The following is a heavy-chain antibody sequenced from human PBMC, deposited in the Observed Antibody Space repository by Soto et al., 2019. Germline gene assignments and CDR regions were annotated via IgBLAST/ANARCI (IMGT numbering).Heavy chain of an antibody. D-gene: IGHD1-26*01. CDR1: GFPFSSYY. CDR2: IGTAGYT. J-gene: IGHJ3*02. CDR3: ANDHSGSPLGAFDM. Sequence: PGGSLRLSCAASGFPFSSYYMHLVRQATGKGLECVSAIGTAGYTYYPGSVKGRFTISRDNSKNTLYLQMNSLRAEDTAVYYCANDHSGSPLGAFDMRGQGTIVT. V-gene: IGHV3-13*01.